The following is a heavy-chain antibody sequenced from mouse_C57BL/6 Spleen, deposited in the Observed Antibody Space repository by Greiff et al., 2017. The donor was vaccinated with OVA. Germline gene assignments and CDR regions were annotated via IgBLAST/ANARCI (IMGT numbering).Heavy chain of an antibody. CDR3: AIDSSGYGD. Sequence: VQLQQPGAELVKPGASVKVSCKASGYTFTSYWMHWVKQRPGQGLEWIGRIHPSDSDNKYNQKFKGKSTLHVDKSSSTAYMQRSSLTAEDSAVYYCAIDSSGYGDWGQGTTLTGAS. CDR1: GYTFTSYW. V-gene: IGHV1-74*01. CDR2: IHPSDSDN. J-gene: IGHJ2*01. D-gene: IGHD3-2*02.